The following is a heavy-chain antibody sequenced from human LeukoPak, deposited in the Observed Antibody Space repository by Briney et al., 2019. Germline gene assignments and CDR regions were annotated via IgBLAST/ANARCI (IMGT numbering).Heavy chain of an antibody. V-gene: IGHV3-33*01. CDR2: IWYDGSNK. Sequence: GRSLRLSCAASGFTFSSYGMHWVRQAPGKGLEWVAVIWYDGSNKYYADSVKGRFTISRDKSKNTLYLQMNSLRAEDTAVYYCARDFTTSPHTAMVFDYWGQGTLVTVSS. CDR1: GFTFSSYG. D-gene: IGHD5-18*01. J-gene: IGHJ4*02. CDR3: ARDFTTSPHTAMVFDY.